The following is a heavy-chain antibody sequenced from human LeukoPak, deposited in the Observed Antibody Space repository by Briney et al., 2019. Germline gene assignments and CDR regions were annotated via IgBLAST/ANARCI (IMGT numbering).Heavy chain of an antibody. Sequence: ASVKVSCKASGYTFTSYGISWVRQAPGQGLEWMGWISAYNGNTNYAQKLQGRVTMTTDTPTSTAYMELRSLRSDDTAVYYCARVGYYYDSSETVYYYYYGMDVWGQGTTVTVSS. V-gene: IGHV1-18*01. CDR1: GYTFTSYG. D-gene: IGHD3-22*01. CDR3: ARVGYYYDSSETVYYYYYGMDV. J-gene: IGHJ6*02. CDR2: ISAYNGNT.